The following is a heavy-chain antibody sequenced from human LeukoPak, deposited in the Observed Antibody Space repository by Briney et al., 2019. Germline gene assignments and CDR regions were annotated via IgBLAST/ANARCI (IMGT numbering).Heavy chain of an antibody. J-gene: IGHJ4*02. D-gene: IGHD5-12*01. Sequence: SETLSLTCTVAGGSISSYFWSWIRQPPGKGLEWIGYIYYSGSTNYNPSLKSRVTISVDTSKNQFSLKLSSVTAADTAVYYCARGGYSGYEFDYWGQGTLVTVSS. CDR1: GGSISSYF. CDR2: IYYSGST. CDR3: ARGGYSGYEFDY. V-gene: IGHV4-59*08.